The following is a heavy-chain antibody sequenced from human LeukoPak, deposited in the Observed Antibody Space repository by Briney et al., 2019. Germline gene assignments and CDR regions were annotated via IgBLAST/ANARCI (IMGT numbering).Heavy chain of an antibody. V-gene: IGHV4-34*01. Sequence: SETLSLTCAVYGGSFSDYYWSWIRQPPGKGLEWIGEINHSGSTNYNPSLKSRVTISVDTSKNQFSLKLSSVTAADTAVYYCAAFVGAVDYWGQGTLVTVSS. CDR2: INHSGST. D-gene: IGHD1-26*01. CDR1: GGSFSDYY. J-gene: IGHJ4*02. CDR3: AAFVGAVDY.